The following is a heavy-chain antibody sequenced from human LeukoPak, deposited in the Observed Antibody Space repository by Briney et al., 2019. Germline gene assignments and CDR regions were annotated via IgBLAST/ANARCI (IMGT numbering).Heavy chain of an antibody. Sequence: PSETLFLTCAVSGYSISSGYYWGWIRQPPGKGLEWIGSIYHSGSTYYNPSLKSRVTISVDTSKNQFSLKLSSVTAADTAVYYCARGSGTEVDYWGQGTLVTVSS. D-gene: IGHD1-14*01. J-gene: IGHJ4*02. V-gene: IGHV4-38-2*01. CDR1: GYSISSGYY. CDR3: ARGSGTEVDY. CDR2: IYHSGST.